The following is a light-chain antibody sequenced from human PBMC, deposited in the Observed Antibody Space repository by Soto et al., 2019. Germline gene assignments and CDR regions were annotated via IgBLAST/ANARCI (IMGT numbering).Light chain of an antibody. CDR1: QSVSSSY. CDR2: GAS. J-gene: IGKJ1*01. V-gene: IGKV3-20*01. CDR3: QQYGSSRWT. Sequence: EIVLTQSPGTLSLSPGERATLSCRASQSVSSSYLAWYQQKPGQAPRLLIYGASSRATGIPDRFSGSGSGTDFTLTISRLEPADFAVYYSQQYGSSRWTFGQGTKVEIK.